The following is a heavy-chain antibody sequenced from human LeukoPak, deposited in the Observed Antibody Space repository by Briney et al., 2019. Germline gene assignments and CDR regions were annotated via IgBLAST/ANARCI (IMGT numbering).Heavy chain of an antibody. Sequence: PGGSLRLSCAASGFTFSNYCMIWGRQAPGKGLEWVGNVKQDGSEKRYADSVRGRFSISRDNAQTSLYLQMNSLRAEDTAVYYCARASDPRLQVTWGQGTLVTVSS. J-gene: IGHJ5*02. V-gene: IGHV3-7*05. D-gene: IGHD5-24*01. CDR2: VKQDGSEK. CDR1: GFTFSNYC. CDR3: ARASDPRLQVT.